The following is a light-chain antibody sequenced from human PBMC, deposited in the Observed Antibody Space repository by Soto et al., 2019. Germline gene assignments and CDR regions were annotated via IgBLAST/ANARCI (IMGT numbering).Light chain of an antibody. CDR2: ENN. V-gene: IGLV1-51*02. Sequence: QSVLTQPPSVSAAPGQKVTISCSGSSSNIGNNYVSWYQQLPGTAPKLLIYENNKRPSGIPDRVSGAKSGTSATLAITGLQTGDEADYYCGTWDSSLSAGVFGGGTKLTVL. CDR3: GTWDSSLSAGV. CDR1: SSNIGNNY. J-gene: IGLJ2*01.